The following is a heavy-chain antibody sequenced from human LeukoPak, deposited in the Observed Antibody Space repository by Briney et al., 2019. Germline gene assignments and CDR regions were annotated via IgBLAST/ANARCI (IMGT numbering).Heavy chain of an antibody. CDR1: GGSISSYY. J-gene: IGHJ6*03. CDR2: IYYSGST. Sequence: PSETLSLTCTVSGGSISSYYWSWIRQPPGKGLEWIGYIYYSGSTNYNPSLKSRVTISVETSKNQFSLKLSSVTAADTAVYYCARDGIGEYDFWSGYYHYYMDVWGKGTTVTVSS. V-gene: IGHV4-59*01. D-gene: IGHD3-3*01. CDR3: ARDGIGEYDFWSGYYHYYMDV.